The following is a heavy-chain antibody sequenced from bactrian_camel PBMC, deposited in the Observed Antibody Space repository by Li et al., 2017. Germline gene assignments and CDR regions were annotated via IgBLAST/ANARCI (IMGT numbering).Heavy chain of an antibody. CDR3: AANLARLSCTNLQDRYPD. CDR1: GHTYIPYC. J-gene: IGHJ4*01. Sequence: HVQLVESGGGSVQTTGSLRLSCAASGHTYIPYCMGWFRRAPGKEREGVAGIDSDGSTTYADSVKGRFTISKDNAQNILYLQMNSLEPEDTAIYYCAANLARLSCTNLQDRYPDWGRGTQVTVSS. CDR2: IDSDGST. D-gene: IGHD3*01. V-gene: IGHV3S53*01.